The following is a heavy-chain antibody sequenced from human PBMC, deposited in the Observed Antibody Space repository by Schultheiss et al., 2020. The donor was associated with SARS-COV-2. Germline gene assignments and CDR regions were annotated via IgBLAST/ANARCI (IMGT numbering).Heavy chain of an antibody. CDR2: IRSSGRDI. J-gene: IGHJ4*02. V-gene: IGHV3-21*01. CDR1: GFTFATYN. D-gene: IGHD7-27*01. CDR3: AKGWGTAD. Sequence: GGSLRLSCAASGFTFATYNMHWVRQAPGKGLEFVASIRSSGRDIYYADSMQGRFTISRDNSKNTLYLQMNSLRAEDTAVYYCAKGWGTADWGQGTLVTVSS.